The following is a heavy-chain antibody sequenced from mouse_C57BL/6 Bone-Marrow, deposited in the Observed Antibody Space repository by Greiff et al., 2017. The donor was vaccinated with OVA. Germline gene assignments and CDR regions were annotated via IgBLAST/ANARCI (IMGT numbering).Heavy chain of an antibody. D-gene: IGHD1-1*01. J-gene: IGHJ3*01. CDR2: ISDGGSYT. CDR3: AREVWYYGSSYDFAY. Sequence: EVQVVESGGGLVKPGGSLKLSCAASGFTFSSYAMSWVRQTPEKRLEWVATISDGGSYTYYPDNVKGRFTISRDNAKNNLYLQMSHLKSEDTAMYYCAREVWYYGSSYDFAYWGQGTLVTVSA. V-gene: IGHV5-4*01. CDR1: GFTFSSYA.